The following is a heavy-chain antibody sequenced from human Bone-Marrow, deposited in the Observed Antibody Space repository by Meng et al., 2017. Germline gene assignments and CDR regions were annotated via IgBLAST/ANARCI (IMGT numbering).Heavy chain of an antibody. CDR3: ANDYYGSGSYGA. V-gene: IGHV3-23*01. CDR2: ISGSGGST. Sequence: GESLKISCAASGFTVSSNYMSWVRQAPGKGLEWVSAISGSGGSTYYADPVKGRFTISRDNSKNTLYLQMNSLRAEDTAVYYCANDYYGSGSYGAWGQGTLVTVSS. D-gene: IGHD3-10*01. J-gene: IGHJ4*02. CDR1: GFTVSSNY.